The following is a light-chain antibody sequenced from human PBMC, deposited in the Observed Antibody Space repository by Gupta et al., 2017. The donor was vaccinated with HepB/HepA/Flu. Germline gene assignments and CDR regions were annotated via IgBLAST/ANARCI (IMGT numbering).Light chain of an antibody. CDR1: QSVSIS. CDR3: QQYNNWPPWT. J-gene: IGKJ1*01. Sequence: IVMTQSPATLSVSPGERATLSCRASQSVSISLAWYQQKPGQAPRLLIYGASTRATGIPARFSGSGSGTEFTLTISSRQSEDSAVYYCQQYNNWPPWTFGQGTKVEIK. CDR2: GAS. V-gene: IGKV3-15*01.